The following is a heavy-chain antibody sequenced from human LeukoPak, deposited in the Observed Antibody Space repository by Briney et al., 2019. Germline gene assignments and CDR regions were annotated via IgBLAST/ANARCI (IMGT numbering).Heavy chain of an antibody. CDR1: GGSSSSYY. V-gene: IGHV4-59*08. Sequence: SEPVSLTCTVSGGSSSSYYWSWIRQAPGKGLEWIGNIYYSGSTSYNPSLKSRITVSVDTSKNQFSLKLRSVTAADTAVYYCARHGTLGSTTYPLDYWGQGNLVSVSS. J-gene: IGHJ4*02. D-gene: IGHD1-26*01. CDR2: IYYSGST. CDR3: ARHGTLGSTTYPLDY.